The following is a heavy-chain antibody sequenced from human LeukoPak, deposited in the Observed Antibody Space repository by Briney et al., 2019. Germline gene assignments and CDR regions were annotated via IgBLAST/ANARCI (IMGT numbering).Heavy chain of an antibody. Sequence: GGSLRLSCAASGFTFSSYSMAWVRQAPGKGLEWVSYISIRSSTIYYADSVKGRFTISRDNAKNSLYVQMNSLRAEDTAVYYCAKDLLPSGYDYSYFDYWGQGTLVTVSS. CDR3: AKDLLPSGYDYSYFDY. CDR2: ISIRSSTI. V-gene: IGHV3-48*01. J-gene: IGHJ4*02. CDR1: GFTFSSYS. D-gene: IGHD5-12*01.